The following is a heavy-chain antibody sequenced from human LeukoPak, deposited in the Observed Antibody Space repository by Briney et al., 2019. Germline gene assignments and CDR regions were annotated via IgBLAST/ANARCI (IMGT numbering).Heavy chain of an antibody. J-gene: IGHJ6*02. CDR2: ISSSGSTI. CDR1: GFSFSYYG. V-gene: IGHV3-48*04. CDR3: ARVIYGSGYYYYYGMDV. Sequence: PGRSLRLSCSASGFSFSYYGFHWVRQAPGKGLEWVSYISSSGSTIYYADSVKGRFTISRDNAKNSLYLQMNSLRAEDTAVYYCARVIYGSGYYYYYGMDVWGQGTTVTVSS. D-gene: IGHD3-10*01.